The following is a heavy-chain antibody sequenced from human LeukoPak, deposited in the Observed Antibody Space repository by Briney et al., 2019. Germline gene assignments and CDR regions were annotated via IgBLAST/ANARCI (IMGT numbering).Heavy chain of an antibody. CDR1: GGSISSSSYY. CDR2: IYYSGST. D-gene: IGHD6-13*01. CDR3: ARHKYEAAATHFDY. V-gene: IGHV4-39*01. Sequence: SETLSLTCTVSGGSISSSSYYWGWIRQPPGKGLERIGSIYYSGSTYYNPSLKSRVTISVDTSKNQFSLKLSSVTAADTAVYYCARHKYEAAATHFDYWGQGTLVTVSS. J-gene: IGHJ4*02.